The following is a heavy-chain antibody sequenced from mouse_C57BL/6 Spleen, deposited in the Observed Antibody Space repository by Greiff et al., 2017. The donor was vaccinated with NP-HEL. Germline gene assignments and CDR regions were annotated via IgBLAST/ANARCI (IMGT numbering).Heavy chain of an antibody. D-gene: IGHD1-1*01. CDR2: IYIGNGYT. CDR1: GYTFTSYG. J-gene: IGHJ1*03. Sequence: VQLKESGAELVRPGSSVKMSCKTSGYTFTSYGINWVKQRPGQGLEWIGYIYIGNGYTEYNEKFKGKATLTSDTSSSTAYMQLSSLTSEDSAIYFCARSSLTTGGYFDVWGTRTTVTVSS. V-gene: IGHV1-58*01. CDR3: ARSSLTTGGYFDV.